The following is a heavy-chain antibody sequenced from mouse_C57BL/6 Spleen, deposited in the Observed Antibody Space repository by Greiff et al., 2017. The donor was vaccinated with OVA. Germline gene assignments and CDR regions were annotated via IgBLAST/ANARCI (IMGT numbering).Heavy chain of an antibody. D-gene: IGHD3-1*01. Sequence: EVKLEESGGGLVQPGGSMKLSCVASGFTFSNYWMNWVRQSPEKGLEWVAQIRLKSDNYATHYAESVKGRFTISRDDSKSSVYLQMNNLRAEDTGIYYCTGCGAYFDYWGQGTTLTVSS. CDR3: TGCGAYFDY. V-gene: IGHV6-3*01. CDR2: IRLKSDNYAT. CDR1: GFTFSNYW. J-gene: IGHJ2*01.